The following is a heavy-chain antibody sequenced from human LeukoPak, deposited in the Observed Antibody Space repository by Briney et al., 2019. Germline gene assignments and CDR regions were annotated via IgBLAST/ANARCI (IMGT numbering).Heavy chain of an antibody. D-gene: IGHD3-22*01. CDR3: ARGGDYYDSSGL. Sequence: ASVKVSCKASGYRFTSYGITWVRQAPGQGLEWMGWISAYNGNTNYAQKVQGRVTLTTDTSTSTAYMELRSLRSDDTAVYYCARGGDYYDSSGLWGQGTLVTVSS. V-gene: IGHV1-18*01. CDR1: GYRFTSYG. CDR2: ISAYNGNT. J-gene: IGHJ4*02.